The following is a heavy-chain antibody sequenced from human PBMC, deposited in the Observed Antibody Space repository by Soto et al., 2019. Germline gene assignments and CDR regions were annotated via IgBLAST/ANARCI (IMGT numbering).Heavy chain of an antibody. D-gene: IGHD2-2*01. CDR1: GGTFSSYA. CDR3: ARGWYDCSSTSCYSDYYGMDV. CDR2: IIPIFGTA. J-gene: IGHJ6*02. V-gene: IGHV1-69*01. Sequence: QVQLVQSGAEVKKPGSSVKVSCKASGGTFSSYAISWVRQAPGQGLEWMGGIIPIFGTANYAQKFQGRVTITADESTSTAYMELSSLRSEDTSVYYCARGWYDCSSTSCYSDYYGMDVWGQGTTVTLSS.